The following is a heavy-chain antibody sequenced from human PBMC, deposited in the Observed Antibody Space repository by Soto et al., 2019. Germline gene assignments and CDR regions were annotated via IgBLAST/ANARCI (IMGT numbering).Heavy chain of an antibody. V-gene: IGHV1-69*01. D-gene: IGHD6-19*01. Sequence: QVQVVQSGAEVKGPGSSMKVSCKASGGTLSNTAFSWVRQAPGQGLEWMGGIIPVFGMVNYAHNFQGRVMITADESMGTTYLELSSLRSEDTAVYYCARGRIVVAGSSAYYGMDVWGQGTTVTVSS. CDR2: IIPVFGMV. CDR3: ARGRIVVAGSSAYYGMDV. J-gene: IGHJ6*02. CDR1: GGTLSNTA.